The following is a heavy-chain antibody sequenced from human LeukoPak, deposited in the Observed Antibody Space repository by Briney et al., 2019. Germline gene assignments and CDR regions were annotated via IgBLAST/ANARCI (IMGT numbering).Heavy chain of an antibody. J-gene: IGHJ5*02. CDR1: GFTFSSYS. D-gene: IGHD3-16*01. CDR2: ISSSSSTI. CDR3: AREVWGFGSNWFDP. V-gene: IGHV3-48*01. Sequence: GGSLRLSCAASGFTFSSYSTNWVRQAPGKGLEWVSYISSSSSTIYYADSVKGRFTISRDNAKNSLYLQMNSLRAEDTAVYYCAREVWGFGSNWFDPWGQGTLVTVSS.